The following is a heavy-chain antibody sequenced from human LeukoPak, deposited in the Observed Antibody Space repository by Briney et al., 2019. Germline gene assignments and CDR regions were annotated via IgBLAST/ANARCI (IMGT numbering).Heavy chain of an antibody. D-gene: IGHD6-13*01. CDR1: GFTFSSYG. J-gene: IGHJ5*02. Sequence: PGGSLRLSCAASGFTFSSYGMHWVRQAPGKGLEWVAVISYDGSNKYYADSVKGRFTISRDNSKNTLYLQMNSLRAEDTAVYYCAKVASSSWYWGNWFDPWGQGTLVTVSS. CDR3: AKVASSSWYWGNWFDP. V-gene: IGHV3-30*18. CDR2: ISYDGSNK.